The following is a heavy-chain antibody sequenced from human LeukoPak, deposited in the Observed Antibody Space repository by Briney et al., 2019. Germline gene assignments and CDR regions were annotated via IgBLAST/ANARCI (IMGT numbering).Heavy chain of an antibody. CDR1: GYTFTGYY. V-gene: IGHV1-2*02. CDR3: ARDAPGSAEMDV. CDR2: INPNSGGT. Sequence: GASVKVSCKASGYTFTGYYMHWVRQAPGQGLEWMGWINPNSGGTNYEQKFQGRVTMTRATYISTDYMELSRLRSDDTAVYYCARDAPGSAEMDVWGKGTTVTVS. D-gene: IGHD6-25*01. J-gene: IGHJ6*03.